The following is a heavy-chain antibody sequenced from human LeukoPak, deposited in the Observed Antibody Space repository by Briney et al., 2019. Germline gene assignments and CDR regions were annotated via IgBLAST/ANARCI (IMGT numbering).Heavy chain of an antibody. CDR1: GFTFSDHA. CDR2: INGNGGGS. J-gene: IGHJ4*02. CDR3: AKDGGLWVSAHWGDS. Sequence: GGSLRLSCAASGFTFSDHAMSWVRQAPAKGLEWVSSINGNGGGSYYIDSVKGRFTVSRDNSENALYLQMNNLRTEDTAVYYCAKDGGLWVSAHWGDSWGRGTLVTVSS. D-gene: IGHD7-27*01. V-gene: IGHV3-23*01.